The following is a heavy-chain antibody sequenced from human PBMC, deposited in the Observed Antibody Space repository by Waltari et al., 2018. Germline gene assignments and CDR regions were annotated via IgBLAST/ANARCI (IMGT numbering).Heavy chain of an antibody. CDR2: IWYDGSNK. V-gene: IGHV3-33*06. CDR1: GFTFSSYG. D-gene: IGHD6-6*01. Sequence: QVQLVESGGGVVQPGRSLRLSCAASGFTFSSYGMHWVRQAPGKGLEWVAVIWYDGSNKYYADSVKGRFTISRDNSKNTLYLQMNSLRAEDTAVYYCAKEEYSSSAEGDYWGQGTLVTVSS. J-gene: IGHJ4*02. CDR3: AKEEYSSSAEGDY.